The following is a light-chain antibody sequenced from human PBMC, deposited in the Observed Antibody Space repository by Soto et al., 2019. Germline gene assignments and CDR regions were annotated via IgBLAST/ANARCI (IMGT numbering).Light chain of an antibody. J-gene: IGKJ1*01. CDR2: DTS. CDR3: QQYGSSPTT. Sequence: TQSPATLSGSPDERATLSCRASQGISSNLAWYQHKPGQAPRLLIYDTSTRATGIPARFSGSGSGTDFTLTISRLEPEDFAVYYCQQYGSSPTTLGQGTKVDIK. CDR1: QGISSN. V-gene: IGKV3-20*01.